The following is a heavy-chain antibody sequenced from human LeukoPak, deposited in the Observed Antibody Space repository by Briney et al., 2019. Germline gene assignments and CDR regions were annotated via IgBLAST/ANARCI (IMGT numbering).Heavy chain of an antibody. V-gene: IGHV4-59*01. CDR2: IYYSGST. J-gene: IGHJ5*02. D-gene: IGHD6-13*01. Sequence: SETLSLTCTVSGGSISSYYWSWIRQPPGKGLEWIGYIYYSGSTNYNPSLKSRVTISVDTSKNQFSLKLSFVTAADTAVYYCARGGSSWYWFDPWGQGTLVTVSS. CDR3: ARGGSSWYWFDP. CDR1: GGSISSYY.